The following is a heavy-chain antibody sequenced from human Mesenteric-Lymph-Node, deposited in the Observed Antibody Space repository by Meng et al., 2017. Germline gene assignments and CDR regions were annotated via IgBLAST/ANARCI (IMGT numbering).Heavy chain of an antibody. D-gene: IGHD3-16*01. Sequence: ASVKVSCKASGYTFTSYGISWVRQAPGQGLEWMGWISAYNGNTNYAQKLQGRVTMTTDTSTSTAYMELRSLRSEDTAVYYCATEGNYDYVWGRYTFRYWGQGTLVTVSS. V-gene: IGHV1-18*01. CDR2: ISAYNGNT. J-gene: IGHJ4*02. CDR3: ATEGNYDYVWGRYTFRY. CDR1: GYTFTSYG.